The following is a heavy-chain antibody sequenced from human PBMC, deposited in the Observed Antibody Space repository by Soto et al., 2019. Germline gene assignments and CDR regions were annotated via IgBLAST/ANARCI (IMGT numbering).Heavy chain of an antibody. V-gene: IGHV4-39*01. Sequence: PSETLSLTCTVSGGSISNSSYYWGWIRQPPGKGLEWIGSIYYSGSTYYNPSLKSRVTISVDTSKNQFSLKLSSVTAADTAVYYCARRGKLELPEIGYYYYGMDVWGQGTTVTVSS. CDR3: ARRGKLELPEIGYYYYGMDV. CDR2: IYYSGST. CDR1: GGSISNSSYY. J-gene: IGHJ6*02. D-gene: IGHD1-7*01.